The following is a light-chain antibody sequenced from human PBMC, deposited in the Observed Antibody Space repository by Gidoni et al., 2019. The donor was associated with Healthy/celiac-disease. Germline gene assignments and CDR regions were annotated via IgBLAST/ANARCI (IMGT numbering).Light chain of an antibody. J-gene: IGKJ4*01. CDR2: GAS. CDR1: QSVSSN. CDR3: QQYNNWPPA. V-gene: IGKV3-15*01. Sequence: EIVMTQSPATLSVSPGERATLSCRASQSVSSNVAWYQQKPGQAPRPLIYGASTRATGIPARFSGSGSGTEFTLTISSLQSEDFAVYYCQQYNNWPPAFXGXTKVEIK.